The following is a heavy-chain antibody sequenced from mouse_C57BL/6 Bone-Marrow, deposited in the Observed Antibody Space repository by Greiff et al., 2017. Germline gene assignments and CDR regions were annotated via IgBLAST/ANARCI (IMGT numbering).Heavy chain of an antibody. J-gene: IGHJ2*01. CDR3: ARTTPGNY. CDR1: GFTFSSYG. CDR2: ISSGGSYT. Sequence: VQLKESGGDLVKPGGSLKLSCAASGFTFSSYGMSWVRQTPDKRLEWVATISSGGSYTYYPDSVKGRFTISRDNAKNTLYLQMSSLKSEDTAMYYCARTTPGNYWGQGTTLTVSS. D-gene: IGHD1-1*01. V-gene: IGHV5-6*01.